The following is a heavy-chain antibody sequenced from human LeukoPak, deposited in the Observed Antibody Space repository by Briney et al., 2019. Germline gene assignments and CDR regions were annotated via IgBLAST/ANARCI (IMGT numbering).Heavy chain of an antibody. J-gene: IGHJ6*02. D-gene: IGHD3-22*01. Sequence: SCRASGYTFTSYAMHWVRQAPGKGLEWVAVISYDGSNKYYADSVKGRFTISRDNSKNTLYLQMNSLRAEDTAVYYCARDLPAYDSSDYYYYGMDVWGQGTTVTVSS. CDR2: ISYDGSNK. CDR1: GYTFTSYA. V-gene: IGHV3-30-3*01. CDR3: ARDLPAYDSSDYYYYGMDV.